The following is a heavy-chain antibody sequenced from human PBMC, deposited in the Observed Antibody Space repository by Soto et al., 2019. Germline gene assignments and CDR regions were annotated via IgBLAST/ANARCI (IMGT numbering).Heavy chain of an antibody. V-gene: IGHV3-33*01. CDR1: GFTFSSYG. D-gene: IGHD6-13*01. CDR2: IWDDGSNK. J-gene: IGHJ4*02. CDR3: ARGFGLYSSSWSNY. Sequence: QVQLVESGGGVVQPGRSLRLSCAASGFTFSSYGMHWVRQAPGKGLEWVAVIWDDGSNKYYADSVKGRFTISRDNSKNTLYLQMNSLRAEDTAVYYCARGFGLYSSSWSNYWGQGTLVTVSS.